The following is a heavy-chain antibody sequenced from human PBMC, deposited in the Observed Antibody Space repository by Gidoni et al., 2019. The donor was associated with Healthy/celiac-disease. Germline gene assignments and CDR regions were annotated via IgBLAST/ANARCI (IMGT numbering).Heavy chain of an antibody. J-gene: IGHJ6*02. CDR3: ARGRYCTNGGCYRPTYYYYGMDV. CDR1: GDTFSSYA. D-gene: IGHD2-8*01. Sequence: QVQLVQSGADVPQPGSSVTVSCTASGDTFSSYAISWVRQAPGQGLEWMGGIIPIFGTANYAQKFQGRVTITADESTSTAYMELSSLRAEDTAVYYCARGRYCTNGGCYRPTYYYYGMDVWGQGTTVTVSS. CDR2: IIPIFGTA. V-gene: IGHV1-69*01.